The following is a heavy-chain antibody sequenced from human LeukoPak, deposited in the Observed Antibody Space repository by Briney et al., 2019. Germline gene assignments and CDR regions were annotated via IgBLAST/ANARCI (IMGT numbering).Heavy chain of an antibody. CDR3: AKGMLAAAGHDAFDI. CDR1: GGTFSSYA. D-gene: IGHD6-13*01. Sequence: SVKVSCKASGGTFSSYAISWARQAPGQGLEWMGGIIPIFGTANYAQKFQGRVTITTDESTSTAYMELSSLRSEDTAVYYCAKGMLAAAGHDAFDIWGQGTMVTVSS. CDR2: IIPIFGTA. V-gene: IGHV1-69*05. J-gene: IGHJ3*02.